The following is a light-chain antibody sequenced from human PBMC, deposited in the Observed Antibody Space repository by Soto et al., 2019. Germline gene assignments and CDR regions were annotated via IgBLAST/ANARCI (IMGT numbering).Light chain of an antibody. CDR3: CSYASCTNL. Sequence: QSVLTQPASVSGSPGQSITISCTGTSSDVGIYNLVSWYQHHPGKAPKLLIYDVTKRPSGVSTRFSGSRSGNTASLTISGLQAEDEADYYCCSYASCTNLFGGGTKLTVL. CDR2: DVT. J-gene: IGLJ2*01. V-gene: IGLV2-23*02. CDR1: SSDVGIYNL.